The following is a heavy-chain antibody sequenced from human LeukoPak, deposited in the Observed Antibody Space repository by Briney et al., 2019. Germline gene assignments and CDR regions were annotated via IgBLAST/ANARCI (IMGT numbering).Heavy chain of an antibody. J-gene: IGHJ4*02. CDR1: GLTFSTYW. V-gene: IGHV3-7*01. D-gene: IGHD2-2*01. CDR3: ARNARGPGDF. Sequence: GGSLRLSCAASGLTFSTYWMNWVRQAPGKGLEWVANIKQDGSEKYYVDSVKGRFTISRDNAKKLVYLQMNSLRAEDTAIYYCARNARGPGDFWGQGTVVTVSS. CDR2: IKQDGSEK.